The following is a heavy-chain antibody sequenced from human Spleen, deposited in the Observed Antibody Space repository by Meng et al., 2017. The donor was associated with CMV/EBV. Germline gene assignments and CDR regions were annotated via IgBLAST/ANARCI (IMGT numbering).Heavy chain of an antibody. CDR3: AKDMGGRFCSASSCYTALDQ. V-gene: IGHV3-23*01. Sequence: SCAASGVTFSNYGMSWVRQAPGKGLEWVSGISGSGDITYYPDSVKGRFTISRDNSKNTLYLQINSLRAEDTAVYYGAKDMGGRFCSASSCYTALDQWGQGTLVTVSS. D-gene: IGHD2-2*02. J-gene: IGHJ4*02. CDR1: GVTFSNYG. CDR2: ISGSGDIT.